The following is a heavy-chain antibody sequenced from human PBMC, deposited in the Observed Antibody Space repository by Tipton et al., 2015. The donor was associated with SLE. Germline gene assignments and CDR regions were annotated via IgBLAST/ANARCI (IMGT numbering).Heavy chain of an antibody. CDR3: ARMTTRSSFDY. V-gene: IGHV3-64*01. D-gene: IGHD4-11*01. CDR2: ISSNGGST. J-gene: IGHJ4*02. CDR1: GFTFSSYA. Sequence: SLRFSCAASGFTFSSYAMHWVRQAPGKGLEYVSAISSNGGSTYYANSVKGRFTISRDNSKNTLYLQMGSLRAEDMAVYYCARMTTRSSFDYWGQGTLVTVSS.